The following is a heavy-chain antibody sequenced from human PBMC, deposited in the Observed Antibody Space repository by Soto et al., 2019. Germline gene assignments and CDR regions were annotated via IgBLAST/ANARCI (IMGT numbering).Heavy chain of an antibody. CDR3: ARDRGYDAHDYYYNAMDV. Sequence: GGSLRLSCISSGFTFRTYTMNWVRQAPGKGLEWVSGIRGFSPYTFYAESVKGRFTISRDNAKDSLYLQMNSLRAEDTAVYYCARDRGYDAHDYYYNAMDVWGQGTTVTVSS. V-gene: IGHV3-21*01. J-gene: IGHJ6*02. D-gene: IGHD3-10*01. CDR1: GFTFRTYT. CDR2: IRGFSPYT.